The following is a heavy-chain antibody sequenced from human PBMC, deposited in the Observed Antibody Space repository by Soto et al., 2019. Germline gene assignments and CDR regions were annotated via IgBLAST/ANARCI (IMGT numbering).Heavy chain of an antibody. CDR3: AKGLSTVTSFDY. V-gene: IGHV3-23*01. J-gene: IGHJ4*02. D-gene: IGHD4-17*01. CDR2: ISGSNT. Sequence: EVQLLESGGGLVQPGGSLRLSCAASGFTFSSYAMSWVRQAPGKGLEWVSLISGSNTYYADSVKGRFTISRDNSKNTLFLQMNSLRAEDKAVYYCAKGLSTVTSFDYWGQGTLVTVSS. CDR1: GFTFSSYA.